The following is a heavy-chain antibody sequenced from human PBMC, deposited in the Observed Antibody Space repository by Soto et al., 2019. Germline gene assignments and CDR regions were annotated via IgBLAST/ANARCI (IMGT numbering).Heavy chain of an antibody. Sequence: QVQLVQSGAEVKKPGASVKVSCKASGYTFTSYGISWVRQAPGQGLEWMGWISAYNGNTNYAQKRQGRVTMTTDTSTSTAYMELRSLRSDDTAVYYCARDGRPGTAMALEYYYYYGRDVWGQGTTVTVSS. J-gene: IGHJ6*02. CDR2: ISAYNGNT. D-gene: IGHD5-18*01. V-gene: IGHV1-18*01. CDR3: ARDGRPGTAMALEYYYYYGRDV. CDR1: GYTFTSYG.